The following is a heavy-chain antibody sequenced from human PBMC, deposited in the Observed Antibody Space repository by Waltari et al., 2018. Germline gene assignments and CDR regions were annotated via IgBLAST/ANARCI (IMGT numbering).Heavy chain of an antibody. CDR1: GFSFRAYS. J-gene: IGHJ6*03. V-gene: IGHV3-48*04. D-gene: IGHD6-13*01. CDR2: IGPNGATI. Sequence: EVQLVESGGGLVQPGGSLRLSCEASGFSFRAYSLNWVRQAAGKGQDWISYIGPNGATIYYADSVKGRFTISRDNARSSLYLQMNSLRAEDTAVYYCARGESQQRVNMNNYYYYFMAVWGKGTTVTVSS. CDR3: ARGESQQRVNMNNYYYYFMAV.